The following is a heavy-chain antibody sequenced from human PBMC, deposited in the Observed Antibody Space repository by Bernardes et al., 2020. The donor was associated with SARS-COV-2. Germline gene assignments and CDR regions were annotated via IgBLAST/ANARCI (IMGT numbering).Heavy chain of an antibody. V-gene: IGHV3-13*01. Sequence: GGSLRLSCAASGFTFSSYDMHWVRQATGKGLEWVSAIGTAGDTYYPGSVKGRFTISRENAKNSLYLQMNSLRAGDTAVYYCARGVDYYYYYGMDVWGQGTTVTVSS. CDR2: IGTAGDT. CDR1: GFTFSSYD. J-gene: IGHJ6*02. CDR3: ARGVDYYYYYGMDV.